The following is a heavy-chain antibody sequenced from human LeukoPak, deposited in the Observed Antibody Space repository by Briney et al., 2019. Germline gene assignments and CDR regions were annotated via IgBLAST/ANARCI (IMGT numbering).Heavy chain of an antibody. D-gene: IGHD3-22*01. V-gene: IGHV4-61*02. Sequence: PSETQSLTCTVSGGSISSGSYYWSWIRQPAGKGLEWIGRIYTSGSTNYHPSLKSRVTISVDTSKNQYSLKLSSVTAAHTAVYYCARDLEGSGYPYYFDYWGQGTLVTVSS. CDR3: ARDLEGSGYPYYFDY. CDR2: IYTSGST. J-gene: IGHJ4*02. CDR1: GGSISSGSYY.